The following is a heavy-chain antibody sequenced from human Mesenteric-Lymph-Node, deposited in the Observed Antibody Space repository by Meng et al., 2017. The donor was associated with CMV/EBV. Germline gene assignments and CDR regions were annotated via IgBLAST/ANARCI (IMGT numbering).Heavy chain of an antibody. V-gene: IGHV4-34*01. Sequence: GSFSGTYWSWIRQHPGKGLELIGEINHSGRTNYKSSLKSRVTITVDTSKNQFSLKLTSVTAADTAVYYCARMDYYGSGSWRRNWFDPWGQGTLVTVSS. J-gene: IGHJ5*02. D-gene: IGHD3-10*01. CDR1: GSFSGTY. CDR3: ARMDYYGSGSWRRNWFDP. CDR2: INHSGRT.